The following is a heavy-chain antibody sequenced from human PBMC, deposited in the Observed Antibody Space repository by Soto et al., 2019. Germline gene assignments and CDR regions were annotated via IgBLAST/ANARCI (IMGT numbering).Heavy chain of an antibody. V-gene: IGHV3-15*01. J-gene: IGHJ4*02. D-gene: IGHD6-19*01. CDR3: TPVDAVVLK. CDR1: GFTFSNAW. CDR2: IKRHTDGGKT. Sequence: EVQLVESGGGLVKPGGSLRLSCAASGFTFSNAWMSWVRQAPGGGLEWVGRIKRHTDGGKTDYAAPVKGRFAVSRDDSKSTLYLQMNSLKSEDTAVYYWTPVDAVVLKWGQGILVTVSS.